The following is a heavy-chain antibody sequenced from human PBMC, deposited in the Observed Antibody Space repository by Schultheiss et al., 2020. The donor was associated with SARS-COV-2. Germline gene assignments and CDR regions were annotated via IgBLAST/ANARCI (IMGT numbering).Heavy chain of an antibody. CDR2: IYYSGST. D-gene: IGHD4-17*01. CDR3: ARDPGGDDGVESGYFDY. CDR1: GGSISSGGYY. V-gene: IGHV4-31*03. J-gene: IGHJ4*02. Sequence: SETLSLTCTVSGGSISSGGYYWSWIRQHPGKGLEWIGYIYYSGSTYYNPSLKSRVTISVDTSKNQFSLKLSSVTAADTAVYYCARDPGGDDGVESGYFDYWGQGTLVTVSS.